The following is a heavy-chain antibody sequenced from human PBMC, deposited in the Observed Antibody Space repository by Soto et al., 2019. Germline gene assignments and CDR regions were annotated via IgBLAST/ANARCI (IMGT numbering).Heavy chain of an antibody. J-gene: IGHJ4*02. CDR1: GYTFPRYA. Sequence: GASVKVSCKASGYTFPRYAMNWVRQAPGQGPEWMGWINPGNGNTKYSQRFQGRVTITRDTSASTAYMELSSLTSEDTAVYYCARRGALTSYYYGYYFDYWGQGTLVTVSS. V-gene: IGHV1-3*01. D-gene: IGHD3-9*01. CDR3: ARRGALTSYYYGYYFDY. CDR2: INPGNGNT.